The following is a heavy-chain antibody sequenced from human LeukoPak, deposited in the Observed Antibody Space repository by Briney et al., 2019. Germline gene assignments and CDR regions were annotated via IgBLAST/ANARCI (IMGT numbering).Heavy chain of an antibody. CDR2: ISSSSSTI. J-gene: IGHJ3*02. CDR3: AREDTAMAFGAFDI. Sequence: GGSLRLSCAASGFTFSSYSMNWVRQAPGKGLEWVSYISSSSSTIYYADSVKGRFTISRDNAKNSLYLQMNSLRAEDTAVYYCAREDTAMAFGAFDIWGQGTMVTVSS. D-gene: IGHD5-18*01. CDR1: GFTFSSYS. V-gene: IGHV3-48*01.